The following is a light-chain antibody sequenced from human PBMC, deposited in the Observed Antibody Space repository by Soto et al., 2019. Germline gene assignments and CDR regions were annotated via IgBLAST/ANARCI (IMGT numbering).Light chain of an antibody. CDR3: QQAYSFPPIT. CDR2: AAT. CDR1: QSISSY. Sequence: DIQMTQSPSSLSASVGDRVTITCRASQSISSYLNWYQHKPGKAPNLLIYAATTLQSGVPSRFSGSGSGTEFTLTISSLQPEDFATYYCQQAYSFPPITFGQGTRLEIK. J-gene: IGKJ5*01. V-gene: IGKV1-39*01.